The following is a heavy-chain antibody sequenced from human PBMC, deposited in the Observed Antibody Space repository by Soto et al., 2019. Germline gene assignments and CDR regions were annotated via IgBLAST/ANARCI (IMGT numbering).Heavy chain of an antibody. J-gene: IGHJ4*02. CDR3: AGGSGHTHDSYYFDY. Sequence: SQTLSLTCAISGDSVSRNTASWNWIRQSPSRGLEWLGRTYYRSTWYNEYALSVKSRITVNPDISKNQFSLQLNSVTPEDTAVYFCAGGSGHTHDSYYFDYWGQGTQVTVSS. CDR2: TYYRSTWYN. D-gene: IGHD3-16*01. V-gene: IGHV6-1*01. CDR1: GDSVSRNTAS.